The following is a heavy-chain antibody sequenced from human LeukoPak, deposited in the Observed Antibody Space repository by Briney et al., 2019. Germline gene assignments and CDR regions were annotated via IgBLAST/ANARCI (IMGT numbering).Heavy chain of an antibody. V-gene: IGHV4-4*02. Sequence: SGTLSLTCDVSGGSITQTNYWTWVRQPPGKGLEWIGEVNLQGSTNYNPSLMGRVAISVDTSKNQFSLKLSSVTAADTAVYYCARDRAIGGYGLARFDPWGQGTLVTVSS. CDR1: GGSITQTNY. CDR2: VNLQGST. J-gene: IGHJ5*02. D-gene: IGHD3-22*01. CDR3: ARDRAIGGYGLARFDP.